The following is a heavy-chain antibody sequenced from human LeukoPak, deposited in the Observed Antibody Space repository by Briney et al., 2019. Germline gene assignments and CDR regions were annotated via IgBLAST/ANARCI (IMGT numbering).Heavy chain of an antibody. V-gene: IGHV3-74*01. CDR2: INSDGSSA. CDR1: EFTLKDYW. CDR3: ARGSPTPNCRYFDL. Sequence: PGGSLRLSCEASEFTLKDYWMHCVRQGPGKGLVWVSRINSDGSSASYADSVKGRFTISRDNAKNTLYLQMNSLRAEDTAVYYCARGSPTPNCRYFDLWGRGTLVTVSS. D-gene: IGHD1-1*01. J-gene: IGHJ2*01.